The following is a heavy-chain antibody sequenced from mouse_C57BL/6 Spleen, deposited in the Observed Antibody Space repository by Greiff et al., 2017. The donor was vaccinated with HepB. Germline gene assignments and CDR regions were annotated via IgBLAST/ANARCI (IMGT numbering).Heavy chain of an antibody. Sequence: EVQLQQSGPELVKPGASVKISCKASGYSFTGYYMNWVKQSPEKSLEWIGEINPSTGGTTYNQKFKAKATLTVDKSSSTAYMQLKSLTSEDSAVYYCARRTGTEFAYWGQGTLVTVSA. V-gene: IGHV1-42*01. J-gene: IGHJ3*01. CDR2: INPSTGGT. CDR3: ARRTGTEFAY. CDR1: GYSFTGYY. D-gene: IGHD4-1*01.